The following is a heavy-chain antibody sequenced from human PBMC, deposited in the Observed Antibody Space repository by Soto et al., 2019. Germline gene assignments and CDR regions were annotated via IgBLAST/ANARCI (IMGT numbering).Heavy chain of an antibody. CDR2: ISGSGDST. J-gene: IGHJ1*01. V-gene: IGHV3-23*01. CDR1: GFTFSSYA. Sequence: EVQLLESGGGLVQPGGSLRLSCAASGFTFSSYAMSWVRQAPGKWLEWVSGISGSGDSTYYADSVKGRFTISRDNSKTTLYLQMNRLRAEDTAVYYCAKGVPGIAVAGTGYFQHWGQGTLVTVSS. D-gene: IGHD6-19*01. CDR3: AKGVPGIAVAGTGYFQH.